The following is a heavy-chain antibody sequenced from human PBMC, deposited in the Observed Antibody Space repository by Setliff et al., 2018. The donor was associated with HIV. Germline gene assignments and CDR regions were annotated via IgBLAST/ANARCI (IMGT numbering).Heavy chain of an antibody. V-gene: IGHV4-61*09. Sequence: PSETLSLTCTVSGGNISSDSFFWSWIRQPAGKGLEWIGHISATGSTNYNPSLKSRVTMSLDTSKNQFSLNLNSVTAADAAVYFCARAREGWKPFAFDYWGQGTLVTVSS. J-gene: IGHJ4*02. CDR3: ARAREGWKPFAFDY. D-gene: IGHD1-1*01. CDR1: GGNISSDSFF. CDR2: ISATGST.